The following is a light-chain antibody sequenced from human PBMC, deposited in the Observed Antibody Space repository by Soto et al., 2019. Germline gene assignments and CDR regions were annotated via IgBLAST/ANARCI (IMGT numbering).Light chain of an antibody. CDR2: GAS. J-gene: IGKJ1*01. Sequence: EIVLTQSPATLSVSPGERVTLSCRASQSLDINLAWYQQKPGQAPRLLIYGASTRATDMPGRFSGRGAGAEFTLTISSLQSQDFEVHYCQQYRSWPRTFGQGTKVDI. CDR3: QQYRSWPRT. V-gene: IGKV3-15*01. CDR1: QSLDIN.